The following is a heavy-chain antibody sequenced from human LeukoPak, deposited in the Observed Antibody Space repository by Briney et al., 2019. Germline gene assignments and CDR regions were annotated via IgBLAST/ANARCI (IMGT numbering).Heavy chain of an antibody. CDR2: ISGSGGST. D-gene: IGHD5-24*01. Sequence: GGSLRLSCAASGFTFSSYAMSWVRQAPGKGLEWVSAISGSGGSTYYADSVKGRFTISRDNPKNTLYLQMNSLRAEDTAVYYCAKDEVMGTITGDYWGQGTLVTVSS. CDR1: GFTFSSYA. CDR3: AKDEVMGTITGDY. J-gene: IGHJ4*02. V-gene: IGHV3-23*01.